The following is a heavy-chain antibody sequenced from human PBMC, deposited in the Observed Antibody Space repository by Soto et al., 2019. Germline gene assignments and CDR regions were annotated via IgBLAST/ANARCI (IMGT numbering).Heavy chain of an antibody. CDR2: INPSGST. J-gene: IGHJ5*02. CDR3: ARGREGGGAS. Sequence: QVQLQQWGAGLLKPSETLSLTCGVYGGSFSGNYWSWIRQPPGEGLEWIGEINPSGSTNYSPSLKSRATISADASKNQFSLNLSSVIAADTAVYYCARGREGGGASWGQGTLVTVSS. D-gene: IGHD1-26*01. V-gene: IGHV4-34*01. CDR1: GGSFSGNY.